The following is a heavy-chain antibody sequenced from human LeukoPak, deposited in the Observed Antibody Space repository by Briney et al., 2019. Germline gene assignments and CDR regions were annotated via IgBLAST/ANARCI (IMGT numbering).Heavy chain of an antibody. CDR2: IYYSGST. CDR1: GGSISSGGYY. CDR3: ARRVLDYGDYGVGWFDP. J-gene: IGHJ5*02. D-gene: IGHD4-17*01. Sequence: SETLSLTCTVSGGSISSGGYYWSWIRQHPGKGLEWIGYIYYSGSTYYNPSLKSRVTISVDTSKNQFSLKLSSVTAADTAVYYCARRVLDYGDYGVGWFDPWGQGTLVTVSS. V-gene: IGHV4-31*03.